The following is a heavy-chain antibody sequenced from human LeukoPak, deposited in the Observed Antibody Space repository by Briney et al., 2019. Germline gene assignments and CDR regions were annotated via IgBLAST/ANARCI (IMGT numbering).Heavy chain of an antibody. CDR2: SRNEANSYST. Sequence: HPGGSLRLSCAASGFIFSDHYMDWLRQAPGKGLEWVARSRNEANSYSTVYAASVQGRFTISRDESKNSLYLQMNSLISEDTAVYFCARGFHSFDIWGQGTMVTVSS. V-gene: IGHV3-72*01. CDR3: ARGFHSFDI. CDR1: GFIFSDHY. J-gene: IGHJ3*02.